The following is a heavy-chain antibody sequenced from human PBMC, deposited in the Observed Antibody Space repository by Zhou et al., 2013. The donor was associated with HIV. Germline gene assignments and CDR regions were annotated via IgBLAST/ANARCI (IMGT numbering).Heavy chain of an antibody. Sequence: QVQVVQSGAEMKKPGSSMKVSCKTSGYRFISYGFSWLRQAPGQGLEWMGWISPYDGDTNYAQKFQDRLIMTTDSSTNTAYMELRSLRSDDTAVYYCLRELGVDEWLGVYWGQGTLVAVSS. CDR1: GYRFISYG. CDR3: LRELGVDEWLGVY. J-gene: IGHJ4*02. CDR2: ISPYDGDT. V-gene: IGHV1-18*01. D-gene: IGHD3-10*01.